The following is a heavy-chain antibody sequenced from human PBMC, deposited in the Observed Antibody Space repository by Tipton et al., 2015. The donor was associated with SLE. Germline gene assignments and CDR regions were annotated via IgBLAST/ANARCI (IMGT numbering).Heavy chain of an antibody. J-gene: IGHJ4*02. V-gene: IGHV4-4*07. CDR1: GGSISSYF. Sequence: TLSLTCTVSGGSISSYFWSWIRQPAGKGLEWIGRMYTGGSTDYNPSLKSRVTMSVDTSRNQFSLKLSSVTAADTAVYYCARLGRSYISSGYFDSWGQGTLVTVSS. CDR2: MYTGGST. D-gene: IGHD6-6*01. CDR3: ARLGRSYISSGYFDS.